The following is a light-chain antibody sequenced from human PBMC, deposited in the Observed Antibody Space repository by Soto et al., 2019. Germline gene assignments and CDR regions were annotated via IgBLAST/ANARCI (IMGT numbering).Light chain of an antibody. J-gene: IGLJ1*01. Sequence: QSVLTQPPSVSAAPGQTVTISCSGNSSNIGDNYVSWYQQLPGTAAKLLFFYNNKRPSWIPDRFSGSKSGTSATLGISGLQTGDEADYYCATWDSTPSAYVFGTGTKVTVL. V-gene: IGLV1-51*01. CDR2: YNN. CDR3: ATWDSTPSAYV. CDR1: SSNIGDNY.